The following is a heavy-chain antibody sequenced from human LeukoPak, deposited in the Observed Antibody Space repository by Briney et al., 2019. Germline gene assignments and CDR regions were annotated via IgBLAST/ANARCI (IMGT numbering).Heavy chain of an antibody. CDR1: GFTFSSFG. J-gene: IGHJ3*02. V-gene: IGHV3-33*01. CDR3: ARDFDAFDI. Sequence: GRSLRLSCAASGFTFSSFGMHWVRQAPGKGLEWVAVICYDGSNKYYADSVKGRFTISRDNSKNTLYLQMNSLRAEDTAVYYCARDFDAFDIWGQGTMVTDSS. CDR2: ICYDGSNK.